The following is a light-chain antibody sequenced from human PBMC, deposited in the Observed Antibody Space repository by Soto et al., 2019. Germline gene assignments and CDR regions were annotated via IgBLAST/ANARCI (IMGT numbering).Light chain of an antibody. CDR2: GAS. V-gene: IGKV3-20*01. CDR1: QSVSSRY. CDR3: QHFDGSLWT. Sequence: IVLTQSPGTLSLSAGERPTLSWRASQSVSSRYLAWYQQKPGQPPRLLSYGASSRATDIPDRFSGSGSGTEFTLTISRLEPEDFEVYYCQHFDGSLWTFGQGTKVDIK. J-gene: IGKJ1*01.